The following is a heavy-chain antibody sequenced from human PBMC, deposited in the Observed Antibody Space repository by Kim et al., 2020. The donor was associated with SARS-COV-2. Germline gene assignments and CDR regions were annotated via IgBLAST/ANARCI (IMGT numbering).Heavy chain of an antibody. D-gene: IGHD3-10*01. J-gene: IGHJ6*02. CDR2: IWYDGSNK. CDR3: AREGPLDYITMVRGVISSDYYYGMDF. Sequence: GGSLRLSCAASGFTFSSYGMHWVRQAPGKGLEWVAVIWYDGSNKYYADSVKGRFTISRDNSKNTLYLQMNSLRAEDTAVYYCAREGPLDYITMVRGVISSDYYYGMDFWGQGTTVTVSS. V-gene: IGHV3-33*01. CDR1: GFTFSSYG.